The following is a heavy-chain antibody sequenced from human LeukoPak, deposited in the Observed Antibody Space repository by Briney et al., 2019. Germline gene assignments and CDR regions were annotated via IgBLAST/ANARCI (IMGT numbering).Heavy chain of an antibody. CDR2: IYYSGST. D-gene: IGHD6-13*01. Sequence: PSETLSLTCTVSGGSISSYYWSWIRQPPGKGLEWIGYIYYSGSTNYNPSLKSRVTISVDTSKNQFSLKLSSVTAADTAVYYCARDAPGRAAAALLFDYWGQGTLVTLSS. V-gene: IGHV4-59*01. CDR3: ARDAPGRAAAALLFDY. CDR1: GGSISSYY. J-gene: IGHJ4*02.